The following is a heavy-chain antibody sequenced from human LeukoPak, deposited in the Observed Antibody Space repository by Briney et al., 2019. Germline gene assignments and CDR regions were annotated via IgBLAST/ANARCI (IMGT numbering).Heavy chain of an antibody. J-gene: IGHJ4*02. CDR3: ARDYRMTMLVD. CDR2: IYHSGST. CDR1: GGSISTSGYY. D-gene: IGHD3-22*01. Sequence: SETLSLTCTVSGGSISTSGYYWGWIRQPPGKGPEWIGNIYHSGSTYYNPSLKSRVSISVDTSKNHFSLDLSSVTAADSAIYYCARDYRMTMLVDWGQGTLVTVSS. V-gene: IGHV4-39*07.